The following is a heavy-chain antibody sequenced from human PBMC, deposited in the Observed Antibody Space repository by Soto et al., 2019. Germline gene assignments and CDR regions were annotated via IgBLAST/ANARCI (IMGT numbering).Heavy chain of an antibody. CDR1: GFTFSDPY. J-gene: IGHJ2*01. V-gene: IGHV3-72*01. Sequence: EVQLVESGGGLVQPGGSLRLSCAASGFTFSDPYMDWVRQAPGKGLEWVGRTRNKANSYTTEYAASVKGRFTISRDDSRNSLYLQMNSLKTEDTAVYYCARSMTNSWYFDLWGRGTLVTVSS. D-gene: IGHD4-17*01. CDR2: TRNKANSYTT. CDR3: ARSMTNSWYFDL.